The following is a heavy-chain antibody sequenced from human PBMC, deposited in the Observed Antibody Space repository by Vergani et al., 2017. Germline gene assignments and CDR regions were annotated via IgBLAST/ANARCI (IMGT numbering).Heavy chain of an antibody. V-gene: IGHV3-11*01. CDR1: GFTFSDHY. J-gene: IGHJ4*02. CDR2: ISSSGNTK. D-gene: IGHD5-18*01. Sequence: QVQLVESGGGVVQRGGSLRLSCAASGFTFSDHYMSWIRQAPGKGLEWVSFISSSGNTKYYADSVRGRFTISMDNAKKSLYLQINSLRVEDTAVYYCARLQKGYSSSFDFWGQGTLVTVSS. CDR3: ARLQKGYSSSFDF.